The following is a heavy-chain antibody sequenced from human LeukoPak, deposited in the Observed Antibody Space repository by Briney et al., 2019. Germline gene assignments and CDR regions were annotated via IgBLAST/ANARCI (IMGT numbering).Heavy chain of an antibody. CDR2: IFWDDDK. Sequence: SGPTLVNPTQPLTLTCSFSRFSPTTSGVGVGWIRQPPGKALEWLALIFWDDDKRYSPSLQSRLILHKDTSKNQVVLTMTNMDPGDTATYYCARRMAWNDAFDIWGQGTMVTVSS. J-gene: IGHJ3*02. V-gene: IGHV2-5*02. CDR1: RFSPTTSGVG. CDR3: ARRMAWNDAFDI. D-gene: IGHD5-24*01.